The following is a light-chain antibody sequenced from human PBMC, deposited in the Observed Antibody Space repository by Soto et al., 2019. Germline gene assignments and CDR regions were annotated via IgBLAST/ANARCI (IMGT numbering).Light chain of an antibody. V-gene: IGKV1-39*01. J-gene: IGKJ5*01. CDR2: AAS. Sequence: DIQLTQSPSSLSASVGDRVTITCRASQDINRYLNWYQQKPGIAPKLLIYAASNLQSGVPSRFSGSGSGTDFTLTISSLQPEDFATYYCQQGHTNPITLGQGTRLEI. CDR3: QQGHTNPIT. CDR1: QDINRY.